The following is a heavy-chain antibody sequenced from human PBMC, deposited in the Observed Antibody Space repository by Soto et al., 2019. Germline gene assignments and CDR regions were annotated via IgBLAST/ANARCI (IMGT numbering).Heavy chain of an antibody. CDR3: AKQRGYSSGWYGAFDI. J-gene: IGHJ3*02. Sequence: PGGSLRLSCAASGFTFTSYSMSWVRQAPGKGLEWVSLISGSGGSTYYADSVKGRFTISRDDSKNAVYLQMDSLRAEDTAVYYCAKQRGYSSGWYGAFDIWGQGTMVPSPQ. CDR1: GFTFTSYS. V-gene: IGHV3-23*01. CDR2: ISGSGGST. D-gene: IGHD6-19*01.